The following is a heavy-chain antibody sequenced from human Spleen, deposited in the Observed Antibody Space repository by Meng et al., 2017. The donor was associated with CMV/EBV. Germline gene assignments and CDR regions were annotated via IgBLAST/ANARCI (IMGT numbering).Heavy chain of an antibody. D-gene: IGHD3-10*01. CDR3: ARGNYYGSGSPRDDWIDP. CDR1: GYTFTNYG. CDR2: ISAYNGNT. V-gene: IGHV1-18*01. Sequence: ASVKVSCKASGYTFTNYGITWVRQAPEHGLEWMGWISAYNGNTNYAQKLQDRVTMTTDTSTSTAYMNLRSLRSDDTAVYYCARGNYYGSGSPRDDWIDPWGQGTLVTVSS. J-gene: IGHJ5*02.